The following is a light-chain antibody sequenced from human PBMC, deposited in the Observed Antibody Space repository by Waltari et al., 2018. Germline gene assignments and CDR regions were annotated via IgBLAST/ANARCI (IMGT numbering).Light chain of an antibody. CDR2: GAS. CDR3: QQYGSSPRT. CDR1: QSVSSSY. V-gene: IGKV3-20*01. J-gene: IGKJ1*01. Sequence: EIVLTQSPGTLSLSPGERATLSCRASQSVSSSYLAWYQQKPGQAPRLLIYGASRRATGIPDRFSGSGSGTDVDLTISRLEPEDFAVYYCQQYGSSPRTFGQGTKVEIK.